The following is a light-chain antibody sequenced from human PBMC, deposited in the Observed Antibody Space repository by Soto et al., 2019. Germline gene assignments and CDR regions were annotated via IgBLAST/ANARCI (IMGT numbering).Light chain of an antibody. CDR1: QSINNW. CDR2: KAS. Sequence: DIQMTQSPSTLSASVGDRVTITCRASQSINNWLAWYHQKPGKAPKLLIYKASNLDIGVPSRFSGSGSGTEFTLTISSLQPDDFATSYCQQYDTYWTFGQGTKVEIK. J-gene: IGKJ1*01. CDR3: QQYDTYWT. V-gene: IGKV1-5*03.